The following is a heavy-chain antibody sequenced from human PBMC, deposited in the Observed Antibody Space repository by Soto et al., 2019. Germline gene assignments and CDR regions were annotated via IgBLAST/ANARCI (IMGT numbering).Heavy chain of an antibody. CDR1: GGTFSSYA. CDR2: IIPIFGTA. D-gene: IGHD3-22*01. Sequence: QVQLVQSGAEVQKPGSSVKVSCKASGGTFSSYAISWVRQAPGQGLEWMGGIIPIFGTANYAQKFQGRVTITADESTSTAYMELSSLRSEDTAVYYCARAANYYDSSGDDYWGQGTLVTVSS. J-gene: IGHJ4*02. V-gene: IGHV1-69*01. CDR3: ARAANYYDSSGDDY.